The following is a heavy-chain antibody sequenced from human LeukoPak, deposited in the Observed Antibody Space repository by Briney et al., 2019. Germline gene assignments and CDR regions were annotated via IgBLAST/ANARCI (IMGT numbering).Heavy chain of an antibody. J-gene: IGHJ4*02. V-gene: IGHV1-18*01. CDR1: GYTFTSYG. CDR3: ARDKMGYSYGYNYFDY. D-gene: IGHD5-18*01. Sequence: GASVKVSCKASGYTFTSYGISWVRQAPGQGLEWMGWISAYNGNTNYAQKLQGRVTMTTDTSTSTAYMELSSLRSEDTAVYYCARDKMGYSYGYNYFDYWGQGTLVTVSS. CDR2: ISAYNGNT.